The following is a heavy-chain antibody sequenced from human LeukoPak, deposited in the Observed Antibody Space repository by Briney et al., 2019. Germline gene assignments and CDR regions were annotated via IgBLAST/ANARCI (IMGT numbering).Heavy chain of an antibody. CDR3: ARGTVVSLRFLEWLPGDYYMDV. CDR1: GGSNSIYY. V-gene: IGHV4-4*07. D-gene: IGHD3-3*01. CDR2: IYTSGST. Sequence: PSETLSLTCTVSGGSNSIYYWSWIRQPAGKGLEWIGRIYTSGSTNYKPSLKSRVTMSVDTSKNQFSLKLSSVTAADTAVYYCARGTVVSLRFLEWLPGDYYMDVWGKGTTVTVSS. J-gene: IGHJ6*03.